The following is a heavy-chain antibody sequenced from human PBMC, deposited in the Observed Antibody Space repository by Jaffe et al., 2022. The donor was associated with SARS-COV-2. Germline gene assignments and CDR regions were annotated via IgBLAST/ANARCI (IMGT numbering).Heavy chain of an antibody. CDR3: ARDPEIKGLGYYYGMDV. CDR2: IYTSGST. D-gene: IGHD3-16*01. J-gene: IGHJ6*02. V-gene: IGHV4-61*02. Sequence: QVQLQESGPGLVKPSQTLSLTCTVSGGSISSGSYYWSWIRQPAGKGLEWIGRIYTSGSTNYNPSLKSRVTISVDTSKNQFSLKLSSVTAADTAVYYCARDPEIKGLGYYYGMDVWGQGTTVTVSS. CDR1: GGSISSGSYY.